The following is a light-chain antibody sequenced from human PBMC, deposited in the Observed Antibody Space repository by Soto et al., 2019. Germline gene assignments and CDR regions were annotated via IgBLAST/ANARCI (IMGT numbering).Light chain of an antibody. CDR3: QQYGSSPCT. V-gene: IGKV3-20*01. CDR1: QSVSSSY. CDR2: GAS. Sequence: EIVLTQSPGTLSLSPGERATLSCRASQSVSSSYLAWYQQKPGQAPRLLIYGASSRATGIPDRFSGSGSGTAFTLTISRLEPEDFPVYFCQQYGSSPCTFGQGTKVEIK. J-gene: IGKJ1*01.